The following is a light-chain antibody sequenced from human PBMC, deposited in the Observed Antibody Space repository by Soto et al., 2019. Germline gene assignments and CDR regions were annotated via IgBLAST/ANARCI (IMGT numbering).Light chain of an antibody. V-gene: IGKV1-5*01. J-gene: IGKJ5*01. CDR1: QIVSND. Sequence: DIQMTQSPTTLSASVGDRVTITCRASQIVSNDLAWFQQKPGKGPELLIYDVSNLQSGVPSRFSGSGSGTEFPRTISSLQPEDIATKYCQPSGDLPFLFGQGTRLEI. CDR2: DVS. CDR3: QPSGDLPFL.